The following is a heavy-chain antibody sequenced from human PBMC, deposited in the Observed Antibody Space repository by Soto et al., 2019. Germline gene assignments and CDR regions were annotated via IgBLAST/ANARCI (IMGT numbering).Heavy chain of an antibody. CDR1: GYTFTGYY. Sequence: ASVKVSCKASGYTFTGYYMHWVRQAPGQGLEWMGWINPNSGGTNYAQKFQGWVTMTRDTSISTAYMELSRLRSDDTAVYYCARDLEDPAAGRTYYYYGMDVWGQGTTVTVSS. J-gene: IGHJ6*02. V-gene: IGHV1-2*04. CDR2: INPNSGGT. CDR3: ARDLEDPAAGRTYYYYGMDV. D-gene: IGHD6-13*01.